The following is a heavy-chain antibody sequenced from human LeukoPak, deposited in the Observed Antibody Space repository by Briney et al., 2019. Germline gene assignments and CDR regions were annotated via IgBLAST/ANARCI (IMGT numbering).Heavy chain of an antibody. J-gene: IGHJ5*02. D-gene: IGHD3-3*01. V-gene: IGHV4-31*03. CDR3: ARGHEWPQNGFDP. Sequence: PSETLSLTCTVSGASISSGGYYWSWIRHHPGKGLEWIGCIYYSGSTFYNPPLKSRLTISVDTSKNQFSLKLSSVTAADTAVYYCARGHEWPQNGFDPWGQGTLVTVSS. CDR1: GASISSGGYY. CDR2: IYYSGST.